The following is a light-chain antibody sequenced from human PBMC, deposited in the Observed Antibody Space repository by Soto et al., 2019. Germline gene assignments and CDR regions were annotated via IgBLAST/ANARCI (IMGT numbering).Light chain of an antibody. CDR2: DDF. V-gene: IGLV3-21*02. J-gene: IGLJ1*01. CDR1: DIGSKS. Sequence: SYELAQPPSVSVAPGQTAKISCGGDDIGSKSVHWYRQRPGQAPVLVVFDDFDRPSAIPERFSGSNSGNTATLTISRVEAGDEADYYCQVWDSGSDHYVFGTGNKLTVL. CDR3: QVWDSGSDHYV.